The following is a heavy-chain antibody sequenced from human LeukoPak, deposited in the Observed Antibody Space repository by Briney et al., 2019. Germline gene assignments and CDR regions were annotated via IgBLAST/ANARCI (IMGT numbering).Heavy chain of an antibody. V-gene: IGHV4-59*01. Sequence: SETLSLTCTVSGGSISSYYWSWLRQPPGKGLEWLGYIYYSGSTNYNPSLKSRVTISVDTSKNQFSLKLSSVTAADTAVYYCARERRGYYYGSGSYFDYWGQGTLVTVSS. CDR3: ARERRGYYYGSGSYFDY. D-gene: IGHD3-10*01. J-gene: IGHJ4*02. CDR1: GGSISSYY. CDR2: IYYSGST.